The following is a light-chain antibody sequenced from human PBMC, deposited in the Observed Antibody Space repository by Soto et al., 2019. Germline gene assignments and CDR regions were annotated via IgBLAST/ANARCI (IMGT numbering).Light chain of an antibody. J-gene: IGKJ1*01. V-gene: IGKV3-20*01. CDR1: QGVASRY. CDR3: QQYGSSPQT. CDR2: HAS. Sequence: EIVLTQSPGTLSLSPGERATLSCRASQGVASRYLAWYQQKPGQAPRLLIYHASSRAIGIPDRFSGSGSGTDFTLTISRLEPEDFEVYYCQQYGSSPQTFGQGTKVEVK.